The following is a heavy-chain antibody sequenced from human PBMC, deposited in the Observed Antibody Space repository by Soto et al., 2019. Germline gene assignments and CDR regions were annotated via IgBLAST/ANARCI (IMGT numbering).Heavy chain of an antibody. Sequence: PGGSLRLSCAASGFTFSSYGMHWVRQAPGKGLEWVAVISYDGSNKYYADSVKGRFTISRDNSKNTLYLQMNSLRAEDTAVYYCAKDRPRWVGIGIHARPELGGVLFGSSGWYYYYGMDVWGQGTTVTVSS. CDR2: ISYDGSNK. CDR1: GFTFSSYG. CDR3: AKDRPRWVGIGIHARPELGGVLFGSSGWYYYYGMDV. J-gene: IGHJ6*02. D-gene: IGHD6-19*01. V-gene: IGHV3-30*18.